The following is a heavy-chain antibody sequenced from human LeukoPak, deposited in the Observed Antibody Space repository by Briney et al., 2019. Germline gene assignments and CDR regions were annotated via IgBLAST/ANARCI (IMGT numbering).Heavy chain of an antibody. V-gene: IGHV4-59*01. D-gene: IGHD3-10*01. J-gene: IGHJ4*02. Sequence: KTSETLSLTCTVSGGSISSYYWSWIRQPPGKGLEWIGYIYYSGSTNYNPSLKSRVTISVDTSKNQFSLKLSSVTAADTAVYYCARDPPRGGSGSYFPSYYFDYWGQGTLVTVSS. CDR3: ARDPPRGGSGSYFPSYYFDY. CDR1: GGSISSYY. CDR2: IYYSGST.